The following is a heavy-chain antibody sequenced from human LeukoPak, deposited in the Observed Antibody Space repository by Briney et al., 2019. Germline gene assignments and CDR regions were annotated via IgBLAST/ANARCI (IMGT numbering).Heavy chain of an antibody. V-gene: IGHV4-34*01. J-gene: IGHJ4*02. CDR2: INHSGST. D-gene: IGHD4-11*01. Sequence: SETLSLTCAVYGGSFSGYYWSWIRQPPGKGLEWIGEINHSGSTNYNPSLKSRVTISVDTSKNQFSLELSSVTAADTAVYYCARTPQKTVTTDYWGQGTLVTVSS. CDR1: GGSFSGYY. CDR3: ARTPQKTVTTDY.